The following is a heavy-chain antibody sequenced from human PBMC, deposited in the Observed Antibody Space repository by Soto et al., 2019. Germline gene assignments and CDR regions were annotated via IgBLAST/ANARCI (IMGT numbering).Heavy chain of an antibody. CDR2: ISSSSSTI. Sequence: EVQLVESGGGLVQPGGSLRLSCAASGFTFSSYSMNWVRQAPGKGLEWVSYISSSSSTIYYADSVKGRFTISRDNAKNSQDQQVNSVKGGDMPVYKCARHAGGFYPWGQGTL. CDR1: GFTFSSYS. J-gene: IGHJ5*02. V-gene: IGHV3-48*01. CDR3: ARHAGGFYP.